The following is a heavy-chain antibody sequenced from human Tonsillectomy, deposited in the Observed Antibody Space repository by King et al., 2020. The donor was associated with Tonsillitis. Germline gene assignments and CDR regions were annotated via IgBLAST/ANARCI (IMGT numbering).Heavy chain of an antibody. D-gene: IGHD3-10*01. CDR1: GYTFTSYG. Sequence: QLVQSGAEVKKPGASVKVSCKASGYTFTSYGFSWGRQAPGQGLEWMGWISAYNGNTIFAQILQGRVTMTTDTSTSTAYMELRSLRSDDTAVYYCARDLMVRGVIIQEAFDYWGQGTLVTVSS. CDR2: ISAYNGNT. CDR3: ARDLMVRGVIIQEAFDY. J-gene: IGHJ4*02. V-gene: IGHV1-18*01.